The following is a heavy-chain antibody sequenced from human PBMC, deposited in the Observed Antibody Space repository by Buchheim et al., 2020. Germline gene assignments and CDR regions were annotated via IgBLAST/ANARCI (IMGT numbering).Heavy chain of an antibody. J-gene: IGHJ6*02. D-gene: IGHD6-13*01. CDR3: ARGGIAAAGTLWYVYYYYYGMDV. CDR1: GGSISSYY. Sequence: QVQLQESGPGLVKPSETLSLTCTVSGGSISSYYWSWIRQPPGKGLEWIGYIYYSGSTNYNPSLKSRVTISVDTSKNQFSLKLSSVTAADTAVYYCARGGIAAAGTLWYVYYYYYGMDVWGQGTT. V-gene: IGHV4-59*01. CDR2: IYYSGST.